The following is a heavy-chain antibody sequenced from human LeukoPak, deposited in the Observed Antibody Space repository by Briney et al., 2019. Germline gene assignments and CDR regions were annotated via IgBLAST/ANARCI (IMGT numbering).Heavy chain of an antibody. CDR2: ISSSSSYI. D-gene: IGHD5-18*01. V-gene: IGHV3-21*01. CDR1: GFTFSSYS. Sequence: GGSLRLSCAASGFTFSSYSMNWVRQAPGKELEWVSSISSSSSYIYYADSVKGRFTISRDNAKNSLYLQMNSLRAEDTAVYYCARVSTAMADGMDVWGQGTTVTVSS. J-gene: IGHJ6*02. CDR3: ARVSTAMADGMDV.